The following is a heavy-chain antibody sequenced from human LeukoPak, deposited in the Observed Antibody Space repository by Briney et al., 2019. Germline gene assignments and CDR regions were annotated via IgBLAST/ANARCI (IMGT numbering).Heavy chain of an antibody. V-gene: IGHV4-34*01. D-gene: IGHD6-13*01. J-gene: IGHJ4*02. Sequence: SETLSLTCAVYGGSFSGYYWSWIRQPPGKWLEWIGEINHSGSTNYNPSLKSRVTISVDTSKNQFSLKLSSVTAADTAVYYCARPNRWGSIIAAAGGGFDYWGQGTLVTVSS. CDR1: GGSFSGYY. CDR2: INHSGST. CDR3: ARPNRWGSIIAAAGGGFDY.